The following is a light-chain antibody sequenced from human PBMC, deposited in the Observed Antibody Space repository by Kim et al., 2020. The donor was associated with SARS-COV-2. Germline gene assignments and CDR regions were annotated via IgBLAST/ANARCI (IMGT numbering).Light chain of an antibody. J-gene: IGKJ4*01. Sequence: ASTGDRVTITCRASRNVDKYVAWYQQKPGQAPKLLIYGASTLQTGVPARFRGSGSGTDFTLTISGLQSEDFATYYCQQYYDYRSFGRGTKLEI. CDR3: QQYYDYRS. CDR2: GAS. CDR1: RNVDKY. V-gene: IGKV1-8*01.